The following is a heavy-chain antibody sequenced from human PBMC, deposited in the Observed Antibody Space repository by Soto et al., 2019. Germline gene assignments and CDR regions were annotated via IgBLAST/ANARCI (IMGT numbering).Heavy chain of an antibody. Sequence: GGSLRLSCVASGFTFSSYAMSWVRQAPGKGLEWVSAISGSGGSTYYADSVKGRFTISRDNSKNTLYLQMNSLRAEDTAVYYCAKGTRIAAAGTHFDYWGQGTLVTVSS. CDR1: GFTFSSYA. CDR3: AKGTRIAAAGTHFDY. J-gene: IGHJ4*02. CDR2: ISGSGGST. V-gene: IGHV3-23*01. D-gene: IGHD6-13*01.